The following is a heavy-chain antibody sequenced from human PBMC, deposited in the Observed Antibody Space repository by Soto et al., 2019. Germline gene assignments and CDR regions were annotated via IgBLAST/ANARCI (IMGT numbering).Heavy chain of an antibody. J-gene: IGHJ5*02. CDR1: GGSLRSYY. Sequence: QVQLQESGPGLVKPSETLSLTCTVSGGSLRSYYWSWIRQPPGKGLEWIGYIFYSGNTNYNPSLKSRLTISVDTSKKQFSLKLSSVTAADTAVYYCARHGHASSWYWFDPWGQGTLVTVSS. V-gene: IGHV4-59*08. CDR2: IFYSGNT. CDR3: ARHGHASSWYWFDP. D-gene: IGHD6-13*01.